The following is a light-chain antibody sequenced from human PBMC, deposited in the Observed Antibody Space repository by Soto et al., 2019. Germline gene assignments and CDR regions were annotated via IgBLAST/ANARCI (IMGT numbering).Light chain of an antibody. V-gene: IGKV1-5*03. CDR3: QQYDTYWT. CDR1: QTIGSW. J-gene: IGKJ1*01. Sequence: IPMTQSPSTLSASVGDRVTITCRASQTIGSWLAWYQAKPGKAPNLLIYKASTLGSGVPSRFSGSGSGTEFTLTINSLQPDDFGTYYCQQYDTYWTFGQGTKVEIK. CDR2: KAS.